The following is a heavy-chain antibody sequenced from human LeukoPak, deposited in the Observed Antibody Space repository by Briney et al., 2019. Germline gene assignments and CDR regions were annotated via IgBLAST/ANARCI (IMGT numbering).Heavy chain of an antibody. V-gene: IGHV3-7*01. D-gene: IGHD1-1*01. J-gene: IGHJ4*02. CDR3: AEGYNWNDGIDY. CDR1: GFTFTNYW. CDR2: IKDDGSRK. Sequence: GGSLRLSCAASGFTFTNYWMTWVRQAPGKGLEWVASIKDDGSRKNYGDSVKGRFTISRDNSKNTLYLQMNSLRAEDTAVYYCAEGYNWNDGIDYWGQGTLVTVSS.